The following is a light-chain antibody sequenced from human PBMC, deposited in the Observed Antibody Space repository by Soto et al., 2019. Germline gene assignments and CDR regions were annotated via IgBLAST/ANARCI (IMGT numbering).Light chain of an antibody. V-gene: IGKV1-39*01. CDR1: QSISSY. Sequence: IQMTQSPSSLSASVGDRVTITCRASQSISSYLKWFQQKPGKAPRLLIYGASTLQSGVTSRFSGSGSGADFTLTINSLQPEDFATYFCQQSFSNPLTFGPGTQVDI. CDR2: GAS. J-gene: IGKJ3*01. CDR3: QQSFSNPLT.